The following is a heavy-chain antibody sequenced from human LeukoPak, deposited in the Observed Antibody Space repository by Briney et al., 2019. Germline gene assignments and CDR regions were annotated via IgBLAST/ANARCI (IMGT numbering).Heavy chain of an antibody. CDR1: GDSVSSNSAA. CDR3: ARDTIVGGDAFDI. J-gene: IGHJ3*02. Sequence: SQTLSLTCAISGDSVSSNSAAWNWIRQSLSRGLEWLGRTYYRSEWYNDYAVSVKSRVTINPDTSKNQFSLQLNSVTPEDTAVYYCARDTIVGGDAFDIWGQGTMVTASS. CDR2: TYYRSEWYN. V-gene: IGHV6-1*01. D-gene: IGHD1-26*01.